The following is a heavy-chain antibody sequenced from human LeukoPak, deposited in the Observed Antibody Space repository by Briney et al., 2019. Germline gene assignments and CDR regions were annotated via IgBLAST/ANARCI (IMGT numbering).Heavy chain of an antibody. D-gene: IGHD4-23*01. J-gene: IGHJ3*02. CDR2: IYTSGST. CDR3: ARAEGPYGGNLVDNGAFDI. Sequence: NPSETLSLTCTVSGGSISSGSYYWSWIRQPAGKGLEWIGRIYTSGSTNYNPSLKSRVTISVDASKNQFSLKLSSVTAADTAVYYCARAEGPYGGNLVDNGAFDIWGQGTMVTVSS. V-gene: IGHV4-61*02. CDR1: GGSISSGSYY.